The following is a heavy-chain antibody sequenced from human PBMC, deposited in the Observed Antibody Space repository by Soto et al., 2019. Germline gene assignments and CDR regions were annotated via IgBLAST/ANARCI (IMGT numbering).Heavy chain of an antibody. D-gene: IGHD3-22*01. CDR2: IYYSGST. CDR1: GGSIGSGGYY. Sequence: PSDTLSLTCTVSGGSIGSGGYYWSGIRQHPGKGLEWIGYIYYSGSTYYNPSLKSRVTISVDTSKNQFSLKLSSVTAADTAVYYCARVTDVLIVVAPWGQGALVTVSS. V-gene: IGHV4-31*03. CDR3: ARVTDVLIVVAP. J-gene: IGHJ5*02.